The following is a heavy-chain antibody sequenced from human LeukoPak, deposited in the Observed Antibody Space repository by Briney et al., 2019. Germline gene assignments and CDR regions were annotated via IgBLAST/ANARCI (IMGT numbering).Heavy chain of an antibody. Sequence: QASETLSLTCAVYGGSFSGYYWSWIRQPPGKGLEWIGYIYYSGSTNYNPSLKSRVTISVDTSKNQFSLKLSSVTAADTAVYYCASSYYYGSGPLDYWGQGTLVTVSS. D-gene: IGHD3-10*01. V-gene: IGHV4-59*08. CDR3: ASSYYYGSGPLDY. CDR2: IYYSGST. J-gene: IGHJ4*02. CDR1: GGSFSGYY.